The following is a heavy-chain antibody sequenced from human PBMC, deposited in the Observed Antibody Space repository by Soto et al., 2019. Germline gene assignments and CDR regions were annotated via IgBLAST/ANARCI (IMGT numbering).Heavy chain of an antibody. CDR3: ARDKLSRYNWNDWHSYYGMDV. Sequence: QVQLVQSGAEVKKPGASVKVSCKASGYTFTSYYMHWVRQAPGQGLEWMGIINPSGGSTSYAQKFQGRVTMTRDTSTSTVYMELSSLRSEGTAVYYCARDKLSRYNWNDWHSYYGMDVWGQGTTVTVSS. D-gene: IGHD1-20*01. J-gene: IGHJ6*02. CDR1: GYTFTSYY. V-gene: IGHV1-46*01. CDR2: INPSGGST.